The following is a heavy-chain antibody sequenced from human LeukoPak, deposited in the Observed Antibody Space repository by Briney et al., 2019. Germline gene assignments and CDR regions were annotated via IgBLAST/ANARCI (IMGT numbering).Heavy chain of an antibody. CDR2: INHSGST. V-gene: IGHV4-34*01. CDR1: GGSFSSYY. CDR3: ARGELVSMTLDY. D-gene: IGHD2/OR15-2a*01. J-gene: IGHJ4*02. Sequence: SETLSLTCAVYGGSFSSYYWSWIRQPPGKGLEWIGQINHSGSTNYNPSLKSRVTISVDTSKNQFSLKLSSVTAADTAVYYCARGELVSMTLDYWGQGTLVTVSS.